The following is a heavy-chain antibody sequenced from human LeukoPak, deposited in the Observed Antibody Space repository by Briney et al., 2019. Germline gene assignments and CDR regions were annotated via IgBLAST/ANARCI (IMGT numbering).Heavy chain of an antibody. V-gene: IGHV3-23*01. CDR3: ATESSSSPFFDY. J-gene: IGHJ4*02. D-gene: IGHD6-6*01. CDR1: GFTFSSYA. CDR2: ISGSGGGT. Sequence: GGSLRLSCAASGFTFSSYAMSWVRQAPGKGLEWVSAISGSGGGTYYADSVKGRFTISRDNSKNTLYLQMNSLRAEDTAVYYCATESSSSPFFDYWGQGTLVTVSS.